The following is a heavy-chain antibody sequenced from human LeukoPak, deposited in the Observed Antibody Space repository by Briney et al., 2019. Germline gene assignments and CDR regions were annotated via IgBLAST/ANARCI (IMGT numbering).Heavy chain of an antibody. CDR1: GFTFSSYA. CDR3: ARAGYSYGVDY. V-gene: IGHV3-23*01. D-gene: IGHD5-18*01. CDR2: ISGSGGST. J-gene: IGHJ4*02. Sequence: PGGSLRLSCAASGFTFSSYAMSWVRQAPGKGLEWVSAISGSGGSTYYADSVKGRFTISRDNAKNTLYLQMNSLRAEDTAVYSCARAGYSYGVDYWGQGTLVTVSS.